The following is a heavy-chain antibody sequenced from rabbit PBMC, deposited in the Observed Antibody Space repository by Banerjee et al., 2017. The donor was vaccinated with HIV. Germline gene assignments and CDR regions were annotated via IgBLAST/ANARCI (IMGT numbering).Heavy chain of an antibody. D-gene: IGHD7-1*01. Sequence: QEQLEESGGDLVKPEGSLTLTCKASGFTLSNYWICWVRQAPGKGLEWIACIYTGDGNTHYASWAKGRFTISKTSSTVDLKMTSLTAADTATYFCARGGGGYAGYGDLWGQGTLVTVS. CDR1: GFTLSNYW. CDR3: ARGGGGYAGYGDL. CDR2: IYTGDGNT. V-gene: IGHV1S45*01. J-gene: IGHJ3*01.